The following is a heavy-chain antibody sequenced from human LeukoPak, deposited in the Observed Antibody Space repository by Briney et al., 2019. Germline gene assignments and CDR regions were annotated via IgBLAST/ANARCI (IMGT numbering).Heavy chain of an antibody. Sequence: GGSLRLSCAASGYSFNAYAMSWVRQAPGKGLEWVSSISSSSSYIYYADSVKGRFTISRDNAKNSLYLQMNSLRAEDTAVYYCAREDGGYFPDYWGQGTLVTVSS. D-gene: IGHD2-15*01. CDR2: ISSSSSYI. CDR3: AREDGGYFPDY. J-gene: IGHJ4*02. CDR1: GYSFNAYA. V-gene: IGHV3-21*01.